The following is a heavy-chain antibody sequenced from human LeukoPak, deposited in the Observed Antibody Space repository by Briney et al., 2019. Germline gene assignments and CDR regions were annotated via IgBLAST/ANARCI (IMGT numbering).Heavy chain of an antibody. Sequence: GGSLRLSCAASGFTFSSYAMYWVRQAPGKGLEWVAVISYDGSDKFYADSVKGRFTISRDSSKNALYLQMNSLRPEDTAVYYCARARPSMWIDYWGQGTLVTVSS. D-gene: IGHD5-12*01. V-gene: IGHV3-30*04. CDR1: GFTFSSYA. CDR3: ARARPSMWIDY. J-gene: IGHJ4*02. CDR2: ISYDGSDK.